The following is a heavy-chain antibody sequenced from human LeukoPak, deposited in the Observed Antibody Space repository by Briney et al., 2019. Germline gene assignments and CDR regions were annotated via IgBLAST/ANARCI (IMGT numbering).Heavy chain of an antibody. J-gene: IGHJ4*02. D-gene: IGHD3-10*01. CDR3: ARSYCYGSGSRPLDF. V-gene: IGHV1-18*01. Sequence: ASVKVSCKASDYTFTSYGISWVRQAPGQGLEWMGWISGYNGNTHYAQNLQGRVTMTTDTSASTAYMELRSLRSDATAVYYCARSYCYGSGSRPLDFWGQGTLVTVSS. CDR1: DYTFTSYG. CDR2: ISGYNGNT.